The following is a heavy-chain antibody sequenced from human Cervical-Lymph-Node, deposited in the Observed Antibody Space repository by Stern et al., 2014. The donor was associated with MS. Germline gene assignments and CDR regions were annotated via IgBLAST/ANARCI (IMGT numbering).Heavy chain of an antibody. CDR3: ASDSSGYYYVSYYYYYGMDV. D-gene: IGHD3-22*01. Sequence: VQLVQSGGGVVQPGRSLRLSCAASGFTFSSYGMHWVRQAPGKGLEWVAVISYDGSNKHYADSVKGRFTISRDNSKNTLYLQMNSLRAEDTAVYYCASDSSGYYYVSYYYYYGMDVWGQGTTVTVSS. CDR1: GFTFSSYG. CDR2: ISYDGSNK. V-gene: IGHV3-30*03. J-gene: IGHJ6*02.